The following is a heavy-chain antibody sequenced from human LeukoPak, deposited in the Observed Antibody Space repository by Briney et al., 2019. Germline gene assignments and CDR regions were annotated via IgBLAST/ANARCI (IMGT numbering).Heavy chain of an antibody. D-gene: IGHD1-14*01. CDR1: GFTFSAYA. J-gene: IGHJ4*02. CDR3: AKGITGIDY. Sequence: PGGSLRLSCAASGFTFSAYAMSWVRQAPGKGLEWVSTISGSGGSTYYADSVKGRFTISRDNSKNTLYLQMSSLRAEDTAVYYCAKGITGIDYWGQGTLVTVSS. V-gene: IGHV3-23*01. CDR2: ISGSGGST.